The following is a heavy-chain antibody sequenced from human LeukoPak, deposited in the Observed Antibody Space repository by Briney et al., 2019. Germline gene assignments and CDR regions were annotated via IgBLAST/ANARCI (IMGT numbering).Heavy chain of an antibody. J-gene: IGHJ4*02. V-gene: IGHV4-59*01. CDR3: ARVSDGYCGGDCYTFDY. D-gene: IGHD2-21*02. Sequence: PSETLSLTCIVCGGSISSYYWSWIRQPPGKGLEWIGYIYYSGSTNYSPSLKSRVTISVGTSKNQFSLKLSSVTAADTAVYYCARVSDGYCGGDCYTFDYWGQGTLVTVSS. CDR1: GGSISSYY. CDR2: IYYSGST.